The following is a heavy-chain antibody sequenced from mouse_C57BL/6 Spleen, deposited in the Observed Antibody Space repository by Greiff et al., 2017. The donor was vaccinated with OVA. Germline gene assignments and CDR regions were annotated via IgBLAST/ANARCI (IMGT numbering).Heavy chain of an antibody. CDR3: TRQLRLRRYYAMDY. J-gene: IGHJ4*01. CDR1: GYTFTDYE. CDR2: IDPETGGT. V-gene: IGHV1-15*01. D-gene: IGHD3-2*02. Sequence: VKLQESGAELVRPGASVTLSCKASGYTFTDYEMHWVKQTPVHGLEWIGAIDPETGGTAYNQKFKGKAILTADKSSSTAYMELRSLTSEDSAVYYCTRQLRLRRYYAMDYWGQGTSVTVSS.